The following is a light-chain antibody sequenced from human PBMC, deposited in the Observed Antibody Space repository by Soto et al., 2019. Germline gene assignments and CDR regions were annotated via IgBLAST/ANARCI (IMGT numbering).Light chain of an antibody. CDR1: QSVSSY. V-gene: IGKV3-11*01. CDR3: QQRSNWPLT. Sequence: EICFTHSPATLSLSPGEIATLSCRASQSVSSYLAWYQQKPGQAPRLLIYDASNRATGIPARFSGSGSGTDFTLTISSLEPEDFAVYYCQQRSNWPLTFGPGTKVDI. CDR2: DAS. J-gene: IGKJ3*01.